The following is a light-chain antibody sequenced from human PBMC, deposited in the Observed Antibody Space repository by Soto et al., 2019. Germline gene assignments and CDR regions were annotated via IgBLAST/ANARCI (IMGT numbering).Light chain of an antibody. J-gene: IGKJ2*01. Sequence: SVLTQSPGTLSLSLGERATLSCRASASVSRSYLASYQQKHSQAPRLLIYGAASRATGITDRCSGSGSGTDFISTISRLEHKDVSVYYCHQYSSSSYTFGQGTKLEIK. V-gene: IGKV3-20*01. CDR2: GAA. CDR1: ASVSRSY. CDR3: HQYSSSSYT.